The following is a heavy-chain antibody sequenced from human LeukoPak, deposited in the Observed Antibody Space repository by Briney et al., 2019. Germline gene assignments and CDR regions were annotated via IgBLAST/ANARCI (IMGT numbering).Heavy chain of an antibody. D-gene: IGHD2-2*01. Sequence: GGSLRLSCAASGFTFSSYWMSWVRQAPGKGLEWVANIKQDGSEKYYVDSVKGRFTISRDNAKNSLYLQMNSLRAEDTAVYYCARDNLRYPLLLDYWGQGTLVTVSS. J-gene: IGHJ4*02. CDR2: IKQDGSEK. V-gene: IGHV3-7*01. CDR3: ARDNLRYPLLLDY. CDR1: GFTFSSYW.